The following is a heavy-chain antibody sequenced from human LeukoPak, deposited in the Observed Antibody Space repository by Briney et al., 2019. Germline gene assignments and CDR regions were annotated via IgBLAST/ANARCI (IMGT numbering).Heavy chain of an antibody. CDR2: IWYDGTNK. Sequence: GRSLRLSCAASGFTFSGFGMQWVRQAPGKGLEWVALIWYDGTNKYYADSVKGRFTISRDNSKNTLYLQMNSLRAEDTAVYYSAKSPVTGASFYYYMDVWGKGTTVNVSS. CDR3: AKSPVTGASFYYYMDV. CDR1: GFTFSGFG. D-gene: IGHD1/OR15-1a*01. V-gene: IGHV3-33*06. J-gene: IGHJ6*03.